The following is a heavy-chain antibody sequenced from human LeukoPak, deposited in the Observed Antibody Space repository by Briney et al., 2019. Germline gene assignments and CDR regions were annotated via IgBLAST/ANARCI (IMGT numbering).Heavy chain of an antibody. Sequence: SETLSLTCTVSGGSISSSDYYWGWIRQPPGKGLEWIGNIYFSGGTYYNPSLKSRVTISVDTSKNQFSLKLSSVTAADTAVYYCARAYYYDTSGYFPGWFDPWGQGTLVTVSS. J-gene: IGHJ5*02. CDR2: IYFSGGT. V-gene: IGHV4-39*01. D-gene: IGHD3-22*01. CDR1: GGSISSSDYY. CDR3: ARAYYYDTSGYFPGWFDP.